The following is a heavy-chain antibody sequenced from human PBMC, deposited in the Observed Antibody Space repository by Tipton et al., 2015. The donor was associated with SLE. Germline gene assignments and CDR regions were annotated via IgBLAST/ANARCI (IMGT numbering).Heavy chain of an antibody. Sequence: LRLSCTVSGGYISSYYWGWIRQPPGKGLEWIGYIYYSGSTNYNPSLKSRVTISVDTSKNQFSLKLSSVTAADTAVYYCARGGILPSYSFDCWGQGTLVTVSS. J-gene: IGHJ4*02. CDR2: IYYSGST. D-gene: IGHD3-16*01. CDR3: ARGGILPSYSFDC. V-gene: IGHV4-59*08. CDR1: GGYISSYY.